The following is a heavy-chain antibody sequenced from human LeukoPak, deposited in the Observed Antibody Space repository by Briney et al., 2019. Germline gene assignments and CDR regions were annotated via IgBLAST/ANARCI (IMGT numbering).Heavy chain of an antibody. CDR2: IFHSGST. CDR3: ARLYQGKRPPDY. J-gene: IGHJ4*02. Sequence: PSETLSLTCTVSGGSISSYYWSWIRQPPGKGLEWIGSIFHSGSTYYNPSLRSRVTISVDTSKNQLSLSLRSVTAADTAVYYCARLYQGKRPPDYWGQGTLVTVSS. CDR1: GGSISSYY. V-gene: IGHV4-59*05. D-gene: IGHD6-25*01.